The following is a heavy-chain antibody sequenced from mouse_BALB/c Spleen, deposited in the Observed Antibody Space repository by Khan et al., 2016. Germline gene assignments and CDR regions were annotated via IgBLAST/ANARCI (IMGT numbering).Heavy chain of an antibody. CDR2: ISSGGNT. CDR3: TRGVTTVVDYFDY. V-gene: IGHV5-6-5*01. J-gene: IGHJ2*01. CDR1: GFTFSSYA. Sequence: EVELVESGGGLVKPGGSLKLSCAASGFTFSSYAMSWVRQTPEKRLEWVASISSGGNTFSPDSLKGRFTISRDNARNILYLQMSSLRSEDTAMYYCTRGVTTVVDYFDYWGQGTTLTVSS. D-gene: IGHD1-1*01.